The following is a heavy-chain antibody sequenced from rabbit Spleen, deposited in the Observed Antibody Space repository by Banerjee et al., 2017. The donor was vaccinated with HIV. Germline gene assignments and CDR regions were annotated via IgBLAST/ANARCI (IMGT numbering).Heavy chain of an antibody. Sequence: QSLEESGGDLVKPGASLTLTCTASGVSFSFNSYMCWVRQTPGKGLEWIACIDIGSSGFTYFASWAKGRFTISKTSSSTVTLQMTSLTAADTATYFCVRDQAGDADYGPYYLNLWAQAPWSPS. CDR3: VRDQAGDADYGPYYLNL. CDR1: GVSFSFNSY. V-gene: IGHV1S40*01. D-gene: IGHD2-1*01. CDR2: IDIGSSGFT. J-gene: IGHJ4*01.